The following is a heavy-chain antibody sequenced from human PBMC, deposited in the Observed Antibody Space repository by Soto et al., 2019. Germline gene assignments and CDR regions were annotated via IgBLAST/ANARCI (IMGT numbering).Heavy chain of an antibody. Sequence: QLVESGGGLFQAGGSTRLSCLASGFTVSRYDMAWVRQAPGKGLGWASIIQTGGATYYTDSAQGRFTISRDNSRNTVSLQMSSLRVEDTGVYSCVRVLYDSGVVDFWGQGSPITVS. CDR2: IQTGGAT. J-gene: IGHJ4*02. V-gene: IGHV3-53*01. D-gene: IGHD5-12*01. CDR3: VRVLYDSGVVDF. CDR1: GFTVSRYD.